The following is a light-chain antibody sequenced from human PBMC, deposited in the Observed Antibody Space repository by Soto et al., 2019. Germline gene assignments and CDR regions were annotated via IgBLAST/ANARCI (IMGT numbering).Light chain of an antibody. CDR1: QSISSN. CDR2: GAS. J-gene: IGKJ5*01. CDR3: QQYGSSIT. Sequence: KVMTQYSSTLSVTPEGRATLSCRASQSISSNLAWYQQKPGQAPRLLIYGASTRATGIPARFGGSGSGTEFTLTISRLEPEDFAVYYCQQYGSSITFCQGTRLEI. V-gene: IGKV3-15*01.